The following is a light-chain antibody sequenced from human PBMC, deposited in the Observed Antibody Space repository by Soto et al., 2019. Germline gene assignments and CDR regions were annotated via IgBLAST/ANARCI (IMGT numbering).Light chain of an antibody. J-gene: IGKJ1*01. CDR3: QQYNNWPRT. Sequence: IVTSQSLPTLSVSTGKRAPLSCRASQSVSSNLAWYQQKPGQAPRLLIYGASTRATGIPARFSGSGSGTEFTLTISSLQSEDFAVYYCQQYNNWPRTFGQGTKVDIK. CDR2: GAS. CDR1: QSVSSN. V-gene: IGKV3-15*01.